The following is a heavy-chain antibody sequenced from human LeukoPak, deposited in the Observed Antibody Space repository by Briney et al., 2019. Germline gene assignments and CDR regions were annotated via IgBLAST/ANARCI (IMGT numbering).Heavy chain of an antibody. CDR2: ISSSGSTI. CDR3: AELGITMIGGV. J-gene: IGHJ6*04. CDR1: GFTFDDYG. Sequence: GGSLRLSCATSGFTFDDYGMSWVRQAPGKGLEWVSYISSSGSTIYYADSVKGRFTISRDNAKNSLYLQMNSLRAEDTAVYYCAELGITMIGGVWGKGTTVTISS. V-gene: IGHV3-48*03. D-gene: IGHD3-10*02.